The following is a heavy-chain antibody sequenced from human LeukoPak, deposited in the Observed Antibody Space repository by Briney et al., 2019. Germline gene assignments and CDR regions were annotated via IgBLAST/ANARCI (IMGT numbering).Heavy chain of an antibody. J-gene: IGHJ5*02. D-gene: IGHD3-3*01. CDR1: GGFVSSGSFY. V-gene: IGHV4-61*01. CDR3: ARGASVRITIFGVVIMSFDP. CDR2: IYYIGST. Sequence: SETLSLTCTVSGGFVSSGSFYWSWIRQPPGKGLEWIGYIYYIGSTNYNPSLKSRVTISVDTSKNQFSLKLSPVTAADTAVYYCARGASVRITIFGVVIMSFDPWGQGTLVTVSS.